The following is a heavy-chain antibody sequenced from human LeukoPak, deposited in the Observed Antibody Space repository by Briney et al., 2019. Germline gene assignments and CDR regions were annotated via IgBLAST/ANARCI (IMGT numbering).Heavy chain of an antibody. Sequence: GGSLRLSCAASGYTFSSYEMNWVRQAPGKGLEWVSYISSSGSTIYYADSVKGRFTISRDNAKNSLYLQMNSLRAEDTAVYYCASPNRNTVVTFYYGMDVWGQGTTVTVSS. CDR2: ISSSGSTI. J-gene: IGHJ6*02. CDR3: ASPNRNTVVTFYYGMDV. CDR1: GYTFSSYE. D-gene: IGHD4-23*01. V-gene: IGHV3-48*03.